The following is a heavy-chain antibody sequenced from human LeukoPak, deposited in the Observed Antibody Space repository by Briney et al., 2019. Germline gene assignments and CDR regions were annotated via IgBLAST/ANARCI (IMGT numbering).Heavy chain of an antibody. D-gene: IGHD3-22*01. V-gene: IGHV3-23*01. J-gene: IGHJ4*02. CDR3: ARGAGYYDSSGYSDFDY. Sequence: GGSLRLSCAASGFTFSGYAMNWVRQAPGKGLEWVSALSGGGTTTYYADSVKGRFTISRENAKNSLYLQMNSLRAGDTAVYYCARGAGYYDSSGYSDFDYWGQGTLVTVSS. CDR2: LSGGGTTT. CDR1: GFTFSGYA.